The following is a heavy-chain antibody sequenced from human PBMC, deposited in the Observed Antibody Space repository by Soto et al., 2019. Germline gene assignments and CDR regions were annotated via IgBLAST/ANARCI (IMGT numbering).Heavy chain of an antibody. CDR1: GGPISSGGYY. CDR3: ARLRYYYDSSGYFDY. CDR2: IYYSGST. D-gene: IGHD3-22*01. J-gene: IGHJ4*02. V-gene: IGHV4-31*03. Sequence: SETLSLTCTVSGGPISSGGYYWSWIRQHPGKGLEWIGYIYYSGSTYYNPSLKSRVTISVDTSKNQFSLKLSSVTAADTAVYYCARLRYYYDSSGYFDYWGQGTLVTVS.